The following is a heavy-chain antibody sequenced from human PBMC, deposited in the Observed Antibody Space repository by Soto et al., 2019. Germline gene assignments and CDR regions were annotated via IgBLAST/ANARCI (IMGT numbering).Heavy chain of an antibody. J-gene: IGHJ4*02. CDR2: ISYDGSKQ. CDR1: GFTFSTYG. CDR3: ARRRFLDSPLDF. Sequence: QVQLVESGGGVVQPGRSLILSCSVSGFTFSTYGMHWVRQAPGKGLAWVAFISYDGSKQYYEDSVRGRFTISRANSNNTLYLQMNNMTREDTAVYFCARRRFLDSPLDFWGQGTLVTVSS. D-gene: IGHD3-3*01. V-gene: IGHV3-30*03.